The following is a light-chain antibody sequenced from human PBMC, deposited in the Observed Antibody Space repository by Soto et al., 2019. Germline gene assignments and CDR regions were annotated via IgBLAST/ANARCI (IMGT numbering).Light chain of an antibody. CDR2: DTS. J-gene: IGKJ4*01. CDR1: QSVINY. Sequence: EIVLTHAPATLSLSPGERATLSCRASQSVINYLVWYQQKPGQAPRLLIYDTSNRATGIPARFSGSGSGTDFTLIISSLEPEDFAVYYCKQSDNWRLNLGGGTKVDIK. V-gene: IGKV3-11*01. CDR3: KQSDNWRLN.